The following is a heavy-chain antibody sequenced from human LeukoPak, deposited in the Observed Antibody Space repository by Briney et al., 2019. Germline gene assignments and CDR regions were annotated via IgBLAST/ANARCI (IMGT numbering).Heavy chain of an antibody. J-gene: IGHJ6*03. CDR2: ISSSGSTI. CDR3: ARVRTVSGYYYYYMDV. CDR1: GFTFSDYY. V-gene: IGHV3-11*01. Sequence: GGSLRLSCAASGFTFSDYYMSWIRQAPGKGLEWVSYISSSGSTIYYADSVKGRFTISRDNDKNSLYLQMNSLRAEDTAVYYCARVRTVSGYYYYYMDVWGKGTTVTVSS. D-gene: IGHD4-17*01.